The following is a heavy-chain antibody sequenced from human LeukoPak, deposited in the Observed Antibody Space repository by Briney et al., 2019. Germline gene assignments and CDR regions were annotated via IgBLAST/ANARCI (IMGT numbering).Heavy chain of an antibody. CDR1: GGTFSSYA. CDR2: IIPIFGTA. D-gene: IGHD3-22*01. V-gene: IGHV1-69*05. Sequence: SVKVSCKASGGTFSSYAISWVRQAPGQGLEWMGRIIPIFGTANYAQKVQGRVTITTDESTSTAYMELSSLRSEDTAVYYCARVGYYYDSGGYLYEWGQGTLVTVSS. J-gene: IGHJ4*02. CDR3: ARVGYYYDSGGYLYE.